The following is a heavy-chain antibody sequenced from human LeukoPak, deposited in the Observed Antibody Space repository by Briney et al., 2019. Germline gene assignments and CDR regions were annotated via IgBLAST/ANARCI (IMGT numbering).Heavy chain of an antibody. Sequence: GGSLRLSCAASGFTFSSNYMSWVRQAPGKGLEWVSVIYSGGSTYYADSVKGRFTISRDNSKNTLYLQMNSLRAEDTAVYYCARAPYYYGSGSHAFDIWGQGTMVTVSS. J-gene: IGHJ3*02. CDR3: ARAPYYYGSGSHAFDI. D-gene: IGHD3-10*01. CDR1: GFTFSSNY. CDR2: IYSGGST. V-gene: IGHV3-53*01.